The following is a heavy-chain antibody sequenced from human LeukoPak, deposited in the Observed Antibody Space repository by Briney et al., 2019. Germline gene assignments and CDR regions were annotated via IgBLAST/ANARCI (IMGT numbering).Heavy chain of an antibody. CDR1: GGSISSYY. Sequence: SETLSLTCTVSGGSISSYYWSWIRQPPGKGLEWIGYIYYSGTTNYNPSLTSRVTISVDTSKNQFSLKLSSVTAADTAVYYCARTGYCSSASCYTASRPYYYYYMDVWGKGTTVTVSS. V-gene: IGHV4-59*01. CDR2: IYYSGTT. D-gene: IGHD2-2*02. J-gene: IGHJ6*03. CDR3: ARTGYCSSASCYTASRPYYYYYMDV.